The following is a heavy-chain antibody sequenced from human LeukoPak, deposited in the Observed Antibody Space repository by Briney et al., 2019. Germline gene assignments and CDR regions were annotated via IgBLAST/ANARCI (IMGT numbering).Heavy chain of an antibody. V-gene: IGHV4-59*08. D-gene: IGHD6-19*01. CDR1: GGPLHSYY. Sequence: SETLSLTCTVSGGPLHSYYRNWIRQPPRKGLEWIGYIFYSGSTNYNPSLKSRVNISVDTSKNQFSLNLTSVSAADAAVYYCARQGAVAGTFDYWGQGTLVTVSS. CDR3: ARQGAVAGTFDY. J-gene: IGHJ4*02. CDR2: IFYSGST.